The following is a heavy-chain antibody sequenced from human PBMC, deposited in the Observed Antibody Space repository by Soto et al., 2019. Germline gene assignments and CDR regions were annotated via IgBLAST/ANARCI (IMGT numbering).Heavy chain of an antibody. Sequence: ASVKVSCKVSGYTLTELSMHWVRQAPGKGLEWIGGFDPEDGETIYAQKFQGRVTMTEDTSTDTVYMELSSLRSEDTAVYYCATMAYCSGGSCYSDWFDPWGQGTLVTVSS. CDR1: GYTLTELS. CDR2: FDPEDGET. J-gene: IGHJ5*02. CDR3: ATMAYCSGGSCYSDWFDP. V-gene: IGHV1-24*01. D-gene: IGHD2-15*01.